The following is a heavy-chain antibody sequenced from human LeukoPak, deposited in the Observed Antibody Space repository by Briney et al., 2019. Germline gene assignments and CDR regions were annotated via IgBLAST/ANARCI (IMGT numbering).Heavy chain of an antibody. CDR1: GGSISGYY. V-gene: IGHV4-59*01. D-gene: IGHD3-10*01. Sequence: SETLSLTCTVSGGSISGYYWSWIRQPPGKGLEWIGYIYDGGSTNYNPSLKSRVTISVDTSKNQFSLKLSSVTAADMAVYYCARVGGTNYYYYGMDVWGQGTTVIVSS. CDR3: ARVGGTNYYYYGMDV. J-gene: IGHJ6*02. CDR2: IYDGGST.